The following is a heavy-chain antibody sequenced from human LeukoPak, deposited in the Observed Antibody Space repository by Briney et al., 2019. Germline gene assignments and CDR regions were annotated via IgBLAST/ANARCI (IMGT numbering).Heavy chain of an antibody. J-gene: IGHJ4*02. CDR1: GGPISSGGYY. CDR2: IYYSGST. CDR3: ARGLQVFDF. Sequence: SETLSLTCTVSGGPISSGGYYWNWIRQFPGKGLEWIGYIYYSGSTYYNPSLKSRVTISVDTSKNQFSLKLSSVTAADTAVYYCARGLQVFDFWGQGTLVTVSS. V-gene: IGHV4-31*03. D-gene: IGHD5-24*01.